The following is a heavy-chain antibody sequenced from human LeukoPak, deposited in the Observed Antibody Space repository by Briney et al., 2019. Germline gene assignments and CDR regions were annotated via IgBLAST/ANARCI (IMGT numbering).Heavy chain of an antibody. CDR2: ISYDGSNK. V-gene: IGHV3-30-3*01. CDR3: ARGVDTMPRFDH. D-gene: IGHD2-2*01. Sequence: GGSLRLSCAASGFTFSSYAMHWVRQAPGKGLEWVAVISYDGSNKYYADSVKGRFTISRDNAKNTLYLQMNSLRDEDTAVYYCARGVDTMPRFDHWGQGTLVTVSS. J-gene: IGHJ4*02. CDR1: GFTFSSYA.